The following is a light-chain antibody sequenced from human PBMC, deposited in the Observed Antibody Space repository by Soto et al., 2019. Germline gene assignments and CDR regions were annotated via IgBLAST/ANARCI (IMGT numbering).Light chain of an antibody. Sequence: QSVLTQPPSASGTPGQRVTISCSGNSSNIGSNTVNWYHQVPGTAPKLLIYSNNQRRSGVPDRFSGSKSGTSASLAISGLQSEDEADYYCAAWDDSLNGVVFGGGTKLTVL. CDR1: SSNIGSNT. CDR2: SNN. CDR3: AAWDDSLNGVV. J-gene: IGLJ2*01. V-gene: IGLV1-44*01.